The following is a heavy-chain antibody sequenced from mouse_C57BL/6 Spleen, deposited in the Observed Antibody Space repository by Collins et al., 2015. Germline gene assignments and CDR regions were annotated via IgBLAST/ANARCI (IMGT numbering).Heavy chain of an antibody. Sequence: EVKLVESGGGLVQSGRSLRLSCATSGFTFSDFYMEWVRQAPGKGLEWIAASRNKANDYTTEYSASMKGRFIVSRDTSQSILYLQMNALRAEDTAIYYCARDGYDWYFDVWGTGTTVTVSS. J-gene: IGHJ1*03. CDR1: GFTFSDFY. CDR2: SRNKANDYTT. CDR3: ARDGYDWYFDV. D-gene: IGHD2-12*01. V-gene: IGHV7-1*01.